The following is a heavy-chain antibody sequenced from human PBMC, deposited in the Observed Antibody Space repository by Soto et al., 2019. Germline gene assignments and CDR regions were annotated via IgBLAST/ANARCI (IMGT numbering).Heavy chain of an antibody. Sequence: QITLKESGPTLVKPTQTLTLTCSFSGFSLRNTEMAVGWIRQPPGKALEWLTLIYGDDEKRYNPSLKSRITSTKYTPKNQVVLTMTNMDPVDTGTYYCGHLCTGDCSVDFDSWGQGTLVTVSS. CDR2: IYGDDEK. V-gene: IGHV2-5*02. J-gene: IGHJ4*02. CDR1: GFSLRNTEMA. D-gene: IGHD2-21*02. CDR3: GHLCTGDCSVDFDS.